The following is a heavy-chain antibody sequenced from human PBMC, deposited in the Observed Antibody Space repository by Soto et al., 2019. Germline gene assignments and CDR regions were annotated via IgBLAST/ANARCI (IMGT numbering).Heavy chain of an antibody. J-gene: IGHJ5*02. CDR3: AKKGAHPYSGYDSRLDP. V-gene: IGHV4-34*01. D-gene: IGHD5-12*01. CDR1: GGSFSGYY. CDR2: INHSGST. Sequence: SETLSLTCAVYGGSFSGYYWSWIRQPPGKGLEWIGEINHSGSTNYNPCLKSRVTISVDTSKNQFSLKLSSVTAADTAVYYCAKKGAHPYSGYDSRLDPWGQGTLVTVSS.